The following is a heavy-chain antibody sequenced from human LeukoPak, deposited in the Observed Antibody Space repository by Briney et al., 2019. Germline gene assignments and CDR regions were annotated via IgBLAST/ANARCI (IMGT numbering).Heavy chain of an antibody. Sequence: PGGSLRLSCAASGFSFSNAWMSWVRQTPGKGLEWVARLKSFSDGGTIDYAAPVKGRFTISRDDSKNTLYLQMISLRAEDTAVYHCMMSLTAHYYYGMDVWGQGTTVTVSS. V-gene: IGHV3-15*01. D-gene: IGHD2-21*02. CDR3: MMSLTAHYYYGMDV. CDR1: GFSFSNAW. J-gene: IGHJ6*02. CDR2: LKSFSDGGTI.